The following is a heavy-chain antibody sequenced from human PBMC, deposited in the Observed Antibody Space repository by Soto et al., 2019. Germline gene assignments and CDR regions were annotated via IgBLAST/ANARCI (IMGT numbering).Heavy chain of an antibody. Sequence: SETLSLTCTVSGGSISSSSYYWGWIRQPPGKGLEWIGSIYYSGSTYYNPSLKSRVTISVDTSKNQFSLKLSSVTAADTAVYYCAKYYYDSSGGFDYWGQGTLVTGSS. V-gene: IGHV4-39*01. J-gene: IGHJ4*02. CDR2: IYYSGST. CDR3: AKYYYDSSGGFDY. CDR1: GGSISSSSYY. D-gene: IGHD3-22*01.